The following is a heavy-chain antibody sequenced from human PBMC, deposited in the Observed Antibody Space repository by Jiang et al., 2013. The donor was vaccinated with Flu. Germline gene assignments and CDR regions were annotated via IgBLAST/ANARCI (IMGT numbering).Heavy chain of an antibody. CDR2: IYSGGGT. Sequence: VQLVESGGGLVQPGGSLRLSCAASGFTVSSNYMSWVRQAPGKGLEWVSVIYSGGGTYYADSVKGRFTISRGITKNTLYLQMNTLRAEDTAVYHCARDGSSGYYTYDYWGQGTLVTVSS. V-gene: IGHV3-66*01. J-gene: IGHJ4*02. CDR3: ARDGSSGYYTYDY. CDR1: GFTVSSNY. D-gene: IGHD3-22*01.